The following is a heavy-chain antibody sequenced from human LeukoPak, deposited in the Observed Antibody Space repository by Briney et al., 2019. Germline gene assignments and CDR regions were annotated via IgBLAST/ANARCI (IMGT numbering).Heavy chain of an antibody. CDR2: INPNSGGT. CDR1: GYSFTGYY. D-gene: IGHD3-22*01. V-gene: IGHV1-2*02. Sequence: ASVKVSCKASGYSFTGYYMHWVRQAPGQGLEWMGWINPNSGGTNYAQKFQGRVTMTGDTSISTAYMELSRLRSDDTAVYYCARVGRSSPTITMIPWGWFDPWGQGTLVTVSS. J-gene: IGHJ5*02. CDR3: ARVGRSSPTITMIPWGWFDP.